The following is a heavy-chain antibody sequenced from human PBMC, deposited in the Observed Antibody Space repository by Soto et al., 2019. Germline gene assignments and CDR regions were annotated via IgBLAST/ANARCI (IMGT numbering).Heavy chain of an antibody. J-gene: IGHJ4*02. D-gene: IGHD6-19*01. CDR2: ISAYNGNT. V-gene: IGHV1-18*04. Sequence: ASVKVSCKASGYTFTSYGISWVRQAPRQGLEWMGWISAYNGNTNYAQKLQGRVTMTTDTSTSTAYMELRSLRSDDTAVYYCARDGGAIVAGTSVDYWGQGTLVTVSS. CDR1: GYTFTSYG. CDR3: ARDGGAIVAGTSVDY.